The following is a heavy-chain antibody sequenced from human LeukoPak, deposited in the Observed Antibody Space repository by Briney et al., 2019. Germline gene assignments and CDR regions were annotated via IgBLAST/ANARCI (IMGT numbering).Heavy chain of an antibody. V-gene: IGHV3-30*03. CDR3: ARGSNYYDSSGYPFDY. Sequence: PGGSLRLSCAASGFTFSSYGMHWVRQAPGKGLEWVAVISYDGSNKYYADSVKGRFTISRDNSKNTLYLQMNSLRAEDTAVYYCARGSNYYDSSGYPFDYWGQGTLVTVSS. CDR1: GFTFSSYG. CDR2: ISYDGSNK. D-gene: IGHD3-22*01. J-gene: IGHJ4*02.